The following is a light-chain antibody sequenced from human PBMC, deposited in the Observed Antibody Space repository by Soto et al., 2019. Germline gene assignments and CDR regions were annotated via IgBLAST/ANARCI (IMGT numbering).Light chain of an antibody. J-gene: IGLJ2*01. Sequence: QSVLTQPPSVSGAPGQTVTMSCTGNSSNIGAGHVVHWYQQLPGTAPKLLIFANTNRPSGVPDRFSVSKSDTSAPLAITGLQPEDAAEYYCQSYDTSLSVVVFGGGTKLTVL. CDR3: QSYDTSLSVVV. CDR2: ANT. CDR1: SSNIGAGHV. V-gene: IGLV1-40*01.